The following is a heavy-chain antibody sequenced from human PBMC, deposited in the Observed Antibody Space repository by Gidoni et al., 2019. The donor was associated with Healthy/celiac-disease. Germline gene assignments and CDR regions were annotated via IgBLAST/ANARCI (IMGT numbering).Heavy chain of an antibody. Sequence: EVQLVESGGGLVQPGGSLRLSCAASGFTFSSYEMNWVHQAPGKGLEWVSYISSSGSTIYYADSVKGRFTISRDNAKNSLYLQMNSLRAEDTAVYYCARVEGYCSGGSCLTDYWGQGTLVTVSS. CDR2: ISSSGSTI. CDR1: GFTFSSYE. CDR3: ARVEGYCSGGSCLTDY. D-gene: IGHD2-15*01. V-gene: IGHV3-48*03. J-gene: IGHJ4*02.